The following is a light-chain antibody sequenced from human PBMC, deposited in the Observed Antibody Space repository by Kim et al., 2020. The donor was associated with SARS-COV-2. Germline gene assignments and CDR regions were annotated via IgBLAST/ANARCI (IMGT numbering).Light chain of an antibody. Sequence: SASVGDRITIACRASQCISDFLAWFQQKPGKAPRLMIYGASSLHSGVPSRFSGSGSGTDFTLTISSLQPEDFASYYCQQYYRYPRTFGQGTKLEI. J-gene: IGKJ2*01. CDR1: QCISDF. CDR3: QQYYRYPRT. V-gene: IGKV1-16*01. CDR2: GAS.